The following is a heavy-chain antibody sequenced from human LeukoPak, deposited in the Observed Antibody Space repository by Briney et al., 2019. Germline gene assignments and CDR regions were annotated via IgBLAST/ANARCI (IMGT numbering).Heavy chain of an antibody. D-gene: IGHD6-13*01. J-gene: IGHJ4*02. CDR2: IYYSGST. Sequence: PSETLSLTCTVSGGSISSSSYYWGWIRQPPGKGLEWIGSIYYSGSTYYNPSLKSRVTISLDTSKNQFSLKLSSVTAADTAVYYCARAGIAAAPRTLFDFWGQGTLVTVSS. CDR3: ARAGIAAAPRTLFDF. V-gene: IGHV4-39*07. CDR1: GGSISSSSYY.